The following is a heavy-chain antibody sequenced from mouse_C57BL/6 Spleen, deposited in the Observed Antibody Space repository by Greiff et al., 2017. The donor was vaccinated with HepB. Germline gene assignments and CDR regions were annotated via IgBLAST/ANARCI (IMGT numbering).Heavy chain of an antibody. Sequence: VQLQQSGAELVKPGASVKLSCKASGYTFTSYWMHWVKQRPGQGLEWIGMIHPNSGSTNYNEKFKSKATLTVDKSSSTAYMQLSSLTSEDSAVYYCAYYYGSSYYYYAMDYWGQGTSVTVSS. CDR3: AYYYGSSYYYYAMDY. CDR1: GYTFTSYW. V-gene: IGHV1-64*01. J-gene: IGHJ4*01. CDR2: IHPNSGST. D-gene: IGHD1-1*01.